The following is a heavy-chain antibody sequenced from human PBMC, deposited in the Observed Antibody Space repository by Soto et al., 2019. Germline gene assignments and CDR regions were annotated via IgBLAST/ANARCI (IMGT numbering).Heavy chain of an antibody. CDR1: GGSFSSYY. Sequence: QVQLQESGPGLVNPSETLSLTCTVSGGSFSSYYWTWIRQPPGKGLEWIGYIYDGGTTNYNPSLKSRVTMSVDTSKNQFYLKLTSVTAADTAVNYCARGKGAPDPWGQGTLVTVSS. J-gene: IGHJ5*02. V-gene: IGHV4-59*01. D-gene: IGHD1-26*01. CDR2: IYDGGTT. CDR3: ARGKGAPDP.